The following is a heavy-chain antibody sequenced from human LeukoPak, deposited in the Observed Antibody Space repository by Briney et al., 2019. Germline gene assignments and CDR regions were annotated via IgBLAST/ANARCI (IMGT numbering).Heavy chain of an antibody. J-gene: IGHJ6*02. Sequence: GGSLRLSCAASGFTFSSYGMHWVRQAPGKGLEWVAVISYDGSNKYYADSVKGRFTISRDNSKNTLYLQMNSLRAEDTAVYYCAKELPSSDMWYCSGTSCNYGMDVWGQGTTVTVSS. V-gene: IGHV3-30*18. D-gene: IGHD2-2*01. CDR1: GFTFSSYG. CDR3: AKELPSSDMWYCSGTSCNYGMDV. CDR2: ISYDGSNK.